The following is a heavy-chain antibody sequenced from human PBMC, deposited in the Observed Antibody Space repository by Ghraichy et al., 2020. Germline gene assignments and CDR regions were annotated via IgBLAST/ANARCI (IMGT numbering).Heavy chain of an antibody. J-gene: IGHJ4*02. CDR3: ARERREATIMLGDY. CDR1: GFTFSSYA. V-gene: IGHV3-30-3*01. CDR2: DGNNK. Sequence: GGSLRLSCAASGFTFSSYAMHWVRQAPGKGLEWVAVDGNNKYYADSVKGRFTVSRDNSKNTLYLQMNSLRAEDTAGYYCARERREATIMLGDYWGRGTLVTVSS. D-gene: IGHD1-26*01.